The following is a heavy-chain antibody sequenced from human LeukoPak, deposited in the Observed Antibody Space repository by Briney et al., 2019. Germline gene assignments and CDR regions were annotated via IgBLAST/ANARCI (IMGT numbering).Heavy chain of an antibody. V-gene: IGHV4-39*07. CDR1: GGSISSSSYY. D-gene: IGHD3-16*01. Sequence: SETLSLTCTVSGGSISSSSYYWGWIRQPPGKGLEWIGSIYYSGSTYYNPSLKSRVTISVDTSKNRFSLKLSSVTAADTAVYYCASSTLRLRSVDYWGQGTLVTVSS. J-gene: IGHJ4*02. CDR3: ASSTLRLRSVDY. CDR2: IYYSGST.